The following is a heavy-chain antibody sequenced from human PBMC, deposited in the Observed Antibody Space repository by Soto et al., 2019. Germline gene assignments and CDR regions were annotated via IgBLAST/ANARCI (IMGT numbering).Heavy chain of an antibody. CDR3: ARAYDSSGPYAFDI. V-gene: IGHV4-31*03. CDR2: IYYSGST. CDR1: GGSISSGGYY. D-gene: IGHD3-22*01. Sequence: KPSETLSLTCTVSGGSISSGGYYWSWIRQHPGKGLEWIGYIYYSGSTYYNPSLKSRVTISVDTSKNQFSLKLSSVTAADTAVYYCARAYDSSGPYAFDIWGQGTMVTVSS. J-gene: IGHJ3*02.